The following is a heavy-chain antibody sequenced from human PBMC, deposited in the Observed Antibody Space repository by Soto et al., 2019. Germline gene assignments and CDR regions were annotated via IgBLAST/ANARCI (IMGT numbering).Heavy chain of an antibody. CDR1: GGTFSSYA. D-gene: IGHD6-13*01. V-gene: IGHV1-69*01. CDR2: IIPIFGTA. CDR3: ASRLSGYSSSWYEGPFDY. J-gene: IGHJ4*02. Sequence: QVQLVQSGAEVKKPGSSVKVSCKASGGTFSSYAISWVRQAPGQGLEWMGGIIPIFGTANYAQKFQGRVTITADESTSTAYMELSSLRYGDTAVDYCASRLSGYSSSWYEGPFDYWGQGTLVTVSS.